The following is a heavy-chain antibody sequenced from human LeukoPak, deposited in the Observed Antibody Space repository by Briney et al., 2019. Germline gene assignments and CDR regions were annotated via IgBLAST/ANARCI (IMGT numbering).Heavy chain of an antibody. Sequence: GGSLSLFCAASGLIFHRYWMRWVRQAPGKGLEWVANIKQDGSEKYYVDSVKGRFTISRDNAKNTLYLQMNSLRAEDTAVYYCARRPTVTTPLTTCGQGTLVTVSS. CDR3: ARRPTVTTPLTT. D-gene: IGHD4-17*01. V-gene: IGHV3-7*05. CDR2: IKQDGSEK. CDR1: GLIFHRYW. J-gene: IGHJ5*02.